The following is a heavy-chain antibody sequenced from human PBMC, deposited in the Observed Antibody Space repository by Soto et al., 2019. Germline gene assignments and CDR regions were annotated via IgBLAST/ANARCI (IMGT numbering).Heavy chain of an antibody. CDR1: GYTFNNYA. Sequence: ASVKVSCKASGYTFNNYAMHWVRQAPGQRLEWMGWINGGNGNAKYSQKFQGRVTITRDTSASTAYMELSSLRSEDTAVYYCARDYCSGTSCLFDYWGQGTLVTVSS. CDR2: INGGNGNA. CDR3: ARDYCSGTSCLFDY. V-gene: IGHV1-3*01. D-gene: IGHD2-2*01. J-gene: IGHJ4*02.